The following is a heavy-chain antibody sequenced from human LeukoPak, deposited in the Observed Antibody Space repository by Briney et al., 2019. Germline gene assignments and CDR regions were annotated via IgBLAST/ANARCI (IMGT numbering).Heavy chain of an antibody. V-gene: IGHV4-31*03. J-gene: IGHJ3*02. CDR2: IYYSGST. CDR1: GGSISSGGYY. CDR3: AREMTTRHGGDAFDI. Sequence: SETLSLTFTVSGGSISSGGYYWSWIRQHPGKGLEWIGYIYYSGSTYYNPSLKSRVTISVDTSKNQFSLKLSSVTAADTAVYYCAREMTTRHGGDAFDIWGQGTMVTVSS. D-gene: IGHD1-14*01.